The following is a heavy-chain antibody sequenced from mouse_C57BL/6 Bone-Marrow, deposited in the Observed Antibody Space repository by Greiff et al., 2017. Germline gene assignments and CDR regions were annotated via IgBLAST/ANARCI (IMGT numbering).Heavy chain of an antibody. Sequence: QVQLQHSGAELARPGASVKLSCKASGYTFTSYGISWVKQRTGQGLEWIGEIYPRSGNTYYNEKFKGKATLTADKSSSTAYMELRSLTSEDSAVYFCARSRGWLPPYYFDYWGQGTTLTVSS. D-gene: IGHD2-3*01. CDR3: ARSRGWLPPYYFDY. J-gene: IGHJ2*01. CDR1: GYTFTSYG. V-gene: IGHV1-81*01. CDR2: IYPRSGNT.